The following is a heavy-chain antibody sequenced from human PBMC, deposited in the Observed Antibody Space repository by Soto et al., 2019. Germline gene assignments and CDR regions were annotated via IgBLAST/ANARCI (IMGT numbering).Heavy chain of an antibody. Sequence: QVHLEQSGAEVRKPGASVRLSCRASTDSFTAYFIHWVRQAPGQGLEWMGMISPSDDSTSYAENFRGRVTMTRDTSTETVYMEVTSLRSEDTAVYYCGRNKSEFVDLWGQGTTVFVSS. CDR1: TDSFTAYF. J-gene: IGHJ6*02. CDR3: GRNKSEFVDL. CDR2: ISPSDDST. V-gene: IGHV1-46*03.